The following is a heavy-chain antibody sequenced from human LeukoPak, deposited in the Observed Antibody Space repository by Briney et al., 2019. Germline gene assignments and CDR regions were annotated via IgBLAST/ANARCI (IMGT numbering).Heavy chain of an antibody. Sequence: PGGSLRLSCAASGFTFSSYAMHWVRQAPGKGLEWVAVISYDGSNKYYADSVKGRFTISRDNSKNTLYLQMNSLRAEDTAVYYCARDYLGATTLIASGYWGQGTLVTVSS. CDR1: GFTFSSYA. V-gene: IGHV3-30-3*01. CDR3: ARDYLGATTLIASGY. CDR2: ISYDGSNK. J-gene: IGHJ4*02. D-gene: IGHD1-26*01.